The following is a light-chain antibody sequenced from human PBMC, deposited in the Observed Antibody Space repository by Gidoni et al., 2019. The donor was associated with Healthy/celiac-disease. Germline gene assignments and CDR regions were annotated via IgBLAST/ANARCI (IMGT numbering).Light chain of an antibody. CDR2: DSA. CDR3: HQET. J-gene: IGKJ1*01. Sequence: DIQMTQSPSTLSASVGDRVTTTCRANQRSSSWLAWYQQKPGKAPKRLIYDSAVFESGVPTRFSGSGTVTEFTLAISSLQPDDCATYYRHQETFGQGTKVEIK. V-gene: IGKV1-5*01. CDR1: QRSSSW.